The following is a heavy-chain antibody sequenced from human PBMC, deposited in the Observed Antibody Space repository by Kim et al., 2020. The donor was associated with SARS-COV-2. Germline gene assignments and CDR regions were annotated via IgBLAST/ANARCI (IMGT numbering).Heavy chain of an antibody. Sequence: ASVKVSCKASGYTFIGYYIHWVRQAPGQGLEWMGRINPNSGGPDYAHKFQGRVSMTRDASITTAYMEVSRLRSDDTALYYCARLSGSGTRFDNWGQGTLV. D-gene: IGHD3-10*01. CDR2: INPNSGGP. CDR1: GYTFIGYY. CDR3: ARLSGSGTRFDN. J-gene: IGHJ4*02. V-gene: IGHV1-2*06.